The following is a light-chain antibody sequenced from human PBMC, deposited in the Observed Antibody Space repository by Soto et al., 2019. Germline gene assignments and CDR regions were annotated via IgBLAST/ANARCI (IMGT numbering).Light chain of an antibody. Sequence: EIVMTQSPVTLSLSPGERATLSCRASQSVSSSYLAWYQQKPGQAPRLLIYGASSRATGIPDRFSGSGSGTDFTLTISRLEPEDFAVYYCQQYGSSPPWTFGQGTKVDTK. CDR1: QSVSSSY. J-gene: IGKJ1*01. V-gene: IGKV3-20*01. CDR3: QQYGSSPPWT. CDR2: GAS.